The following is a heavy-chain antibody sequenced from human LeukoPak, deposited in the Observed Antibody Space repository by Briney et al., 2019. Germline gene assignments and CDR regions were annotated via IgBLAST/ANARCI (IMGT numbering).Heavy chain of an antibody. V-gene: IGHV6-1*01. CDR3: ARGWNYDWFDP. D-gene: IGHD1-7*01. CDR1: GDTVSSNSAA. J-gene: IGHJ5*02. Sequence: SQTLSLTCAISGDTVSSNSAAWNWNRPSPSRDLDWLGRTYYRSKWYKDSAVSVKSRTTINPDTSKNQFSLQLNSVTPEDTAVYYWARGWNYDWFDPWGQGTLVTVSS. CDR2: TYYRSKWYK.